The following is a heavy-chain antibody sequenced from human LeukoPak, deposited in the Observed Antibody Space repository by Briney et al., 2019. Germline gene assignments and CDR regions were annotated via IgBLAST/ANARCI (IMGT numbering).Heavy chain of an antibody. Sequence: ASVKVSCKASGYTFTSYYMHWVRQAPGQGLEWMGIINPSGGSTSYVQKFQGRVTMTRDMSTSTVYMELSSLRSEDTAVYYCARDLGGQIPAAQYYFDYWGQGTLVTVSS. D-gene: IGHD2-2*01. CDR3: ARDLGGQIPAAQYYFDY. CDR2: INPSGGST. V-gene: IGHV1-46*01. CDR1: GYTFTSYY. J-gene: IGHJ4*02.